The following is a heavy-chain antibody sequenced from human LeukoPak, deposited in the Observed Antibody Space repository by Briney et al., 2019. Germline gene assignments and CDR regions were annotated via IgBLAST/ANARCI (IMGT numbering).Heavy chain of an antibody. Sequence: SETLSLTCTVSGGSISSSSYYWGWIRQPPGKGLEWIGSIYYSGSTYYNPSLKSRVTTSVDTSKSQFSLKLSSVTAADTAVYYCARDRSLSYYEQKDAFDIWGQGTMVTVSS. J-gene: IGHJ3*02. CDR2: IYYSGST. D-gene: IGHD3-22*01. CDR3: ARDRSLSYYEQKDAFDI. V-gene: IGHV4-39*07. CDR1: GGSISSSSYY.